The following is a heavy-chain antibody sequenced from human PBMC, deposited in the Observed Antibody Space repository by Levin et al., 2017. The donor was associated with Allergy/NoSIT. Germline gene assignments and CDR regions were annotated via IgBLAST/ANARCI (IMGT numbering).Heavy chain of an antibody. V-gene: IGHV4-59*01. CDR1: GCSITNYY. J-gene: IGHJ4*02. D-gene: IGHD5-18*01. Sequence: SSETLSLTCTVSGCSITNYYLSWIRQPPGKGLEWIGYINNAGTTTYNPSLNSRVTISRGTCQNQLPLMQSAVTDADADIYYCVTVQGWTYSYGYFDYWCQGTLITVSS. CDR2: INNAGTT. CDR3: VTVQGWTYSYGYFDY.